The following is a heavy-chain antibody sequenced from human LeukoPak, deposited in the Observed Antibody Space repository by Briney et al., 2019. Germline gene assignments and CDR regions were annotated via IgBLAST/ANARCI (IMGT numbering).Heavy chain of an antibody. CDR1: GFAFSSYA. CDR2: ISGSGGST. J-gene: IGHJ5*02. D-gene: IGHD2-15*01. V-gene: IGHV3-23*01. CDR3: AKGGIRTHFDP. Sequence: GGSLRLSYAASGFAFSSYAMSWVRQAPGKGLEWVSAISGSGGSTYYADSVKGRFTISRDNSKNTLYLQMNSLRAEDTAVYYCAKGGIRTHFDPWGQGTLVTVSS.